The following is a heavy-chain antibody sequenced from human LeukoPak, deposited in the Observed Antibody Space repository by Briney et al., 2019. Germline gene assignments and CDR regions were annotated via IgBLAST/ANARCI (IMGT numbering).Heavy chain of an antibody. CDR3: ARGNWNDEARLDY. V-gene: IGHV1-69*13. CDR2: IIPIFGTA. Sequence: ASVKVSCKASGGTFISYAISWVRQAPGQGLEWMGGIIPIFGTANYAQKFQGRVTITADESTSTAYMELSSLRSEDTAVYYCARGNWNDEARLDYWGQGTLVTVSS. D-gene: IGHD1-1*01. CDR1: GGTFISYA. J-gene: IGHJ4*02.